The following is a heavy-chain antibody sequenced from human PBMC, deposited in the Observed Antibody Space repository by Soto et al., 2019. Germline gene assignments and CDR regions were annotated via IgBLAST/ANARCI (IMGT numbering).Heavy chain of an antibody. V-gene: IGHV4-39*01. CDR2: IYYSGST. CDR1: GVSISSRGYY. J-gene: IGHJ5*02. CDR3: ATSNWFDP. Sequence: QLQLQESGPGLVKPSETLSLTCTVSGVSISSRGYYWCWIRQPPGKGLEWIGTIYYSGSTYYNPSLKRRVPISVDTSKNQVSLKLGSVTAAVTAVHYCATSNWFDPWGQGTLVTVSS.